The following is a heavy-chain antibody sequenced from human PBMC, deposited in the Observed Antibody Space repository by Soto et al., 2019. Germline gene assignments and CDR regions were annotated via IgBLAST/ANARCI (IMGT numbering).Heavy chain of an antibody. CDR1: GFTFSSYS. V-gene: IGHV3-21*01. Sequence: GGSLRISCAASGFTFSSYSMNWVRQAPGKGLEWVSSISSSSSYIYYADSVKGRFTISRDNAKNSLYLQMNSLRAEDTAVYYCARDRPPPKPFDYWGQGTLVTVSS. CDR2: ISSSSSYI. J-gene: IGHJ4*02. CDR3: ARDRPPPKPFDY.